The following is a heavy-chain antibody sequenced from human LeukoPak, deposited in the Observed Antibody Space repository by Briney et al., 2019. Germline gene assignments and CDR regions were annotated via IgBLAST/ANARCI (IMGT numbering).Heavy chain of an antibody. CDR3: ATQPHYYDSSGYPY. J-gene: IGHJ4*02. V-gene: IGHV3-74*01. CDR1: GFTFSNYW. Sequence: GGSLRLSCAASGFTFSNYWMHWVRQAPGKGLVWVSRIKSDGSSIVYADSVKGRFTISRDNAKNTLYLQMNSLRAEDTAVYYCATQPHYYDSSGYPYWGQGTLVTVSS. D-gene: IGHD3-22*01. CDR2: IKSDGSSI.